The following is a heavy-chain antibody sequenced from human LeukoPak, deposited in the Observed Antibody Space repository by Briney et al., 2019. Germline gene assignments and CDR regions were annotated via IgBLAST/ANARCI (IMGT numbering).Heavy chain of an antibody. CDR2: LYTSGTT. J-gene: IGHJ3*02. V-gene: IGHV4-4*07. Sequence: SETLSLTCTVSGGSISNYYWSWIRQPAGKGLEWIGRLYTSGTTNYNPSLKSRVTMSLDTSKNQFSLKLSSVTAADTAVYYCARLPYQLLSAYAFDIWGQGTVVIVSS. D-gene: IGHD2-2*01. CDR1: GGSISNYY. CDR3: ARLPYQLLSAYAFDI.